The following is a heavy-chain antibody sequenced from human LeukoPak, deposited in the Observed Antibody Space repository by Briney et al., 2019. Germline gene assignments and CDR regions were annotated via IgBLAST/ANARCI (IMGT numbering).Heavy chain of an antibody. Sequence: PSETLSLTCTVSGDSINGYYWTWIRQPPGKGPEWIGYISYSRSTNYNPSLKSRVTMSVDSSNTEFSLRLNSVTAADTAVYYCAGVFRVAVTSNWFHPWGQGTLVTVSS. J-gene: IGHJ5*02. V-gene: IGHV4-59*01. CDR2: ISYSRST. CDR3: AGVFRVAVTSNWFHP. CDR1: GDSINGYY. D-gene: IGHD2-21*02.